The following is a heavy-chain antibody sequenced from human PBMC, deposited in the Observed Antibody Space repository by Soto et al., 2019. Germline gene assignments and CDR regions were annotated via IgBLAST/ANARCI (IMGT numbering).Heavy chain of an antibody. D-gene: IGHD3-10*01. CDR1: AFTFSSYL. J-gene: IGHJ4*02. CDR3: ARGIYQEPYGSGSYKDY. Sequence: LXLSCAASAFTFSSYLMSWVRQAPVKGLEWVANIKKDGSEKYYVDSVKGRFTISRDNAKNSLYLQMNSLRAEDTAVYYCARGIYQEPYGSGSYKDYWGQGTQVTVSS. CDR2: IKKDGSEK. V-gene: IGHV3-7*03.